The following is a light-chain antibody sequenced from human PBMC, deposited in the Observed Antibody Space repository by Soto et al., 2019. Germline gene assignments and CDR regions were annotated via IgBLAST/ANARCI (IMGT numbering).Light chain of an antibody. V-gene: IGLV1-40*01. J-gene: IGLJ2*01. CDR3: QSYDSSLSGSPV. Sequence: QSVLTQPPSVSGSPGQRVTISCTGSSSNIGAGYDVHWYQQLPGTAPKLLIYGNSNRPSGVPDRFSGSKSGTSASLAITGLQAEDEADDYCQSYDSSLSGSPVFGGGTKVTVL. CDR2: GNS. CDR1: SSNIGAGYD.